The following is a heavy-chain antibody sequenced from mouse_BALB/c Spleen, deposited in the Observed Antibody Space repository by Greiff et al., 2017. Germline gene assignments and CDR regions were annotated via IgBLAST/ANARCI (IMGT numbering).Heavy chain of an antibody. CDR1: GYSITSDYA. J-gene: IGHJ4*01. D-gene: IGHD4-1*01. CDR2: ISYSGST. V-gene: IGHV3-2*02. CDR3: ARDHLGAMDY. Sequence: EVMLVESGPGLVKPSQSLSLTCTVTGYSITSDYAWNWIRQFPGNKLEWMGYISYSGSTSYNPSLKSRISITRDTSKNQFFLQLNSVTTEDTATYYCARDHLGAMDYWGQGTSVTVSS.